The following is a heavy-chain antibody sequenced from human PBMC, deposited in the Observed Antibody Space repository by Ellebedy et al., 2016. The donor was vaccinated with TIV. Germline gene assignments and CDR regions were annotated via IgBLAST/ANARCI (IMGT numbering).Heavy chain of an antibody. CDR2: IIPILGIA. D-gene: IGHD4-17*01. CDR1: GGTFSSYA. V-gene: IGHV1-69*04. J-gene: IGHJ4*02. Sequence: ASVKVSCKASGGTFSSYAISWVRQAPGQGLEWMGRIIPILGIANYAQKFQGRATITADRSTSTAYMELSSLRSEDTALYYCATATTVTTEGSYWGQGTLVTVSS. CDR3: ATATTVTTEGSY.